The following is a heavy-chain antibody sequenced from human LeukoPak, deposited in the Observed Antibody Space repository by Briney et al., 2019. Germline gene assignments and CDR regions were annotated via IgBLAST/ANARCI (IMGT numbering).Heavy chain of an antibody. D-gene: IGHD3-22*01. V-gene: IGHV1-69*13. CDR1: GYTFTSYY. CDR2: IIPIFGTA. Sequence: SVKVSCKASGYTFTSYYMHWVRQAPGQGLEWMGGIIPIFGTANYAQKFQGRVTITADESTSTAYMELSSLRSEDTAVYYCARDRAVGYDSSGYDFDYWGQGTLVTVSS. CDR3: ARDRAVGYDSSGYDFDY. J-gene: IGHJ4*02.